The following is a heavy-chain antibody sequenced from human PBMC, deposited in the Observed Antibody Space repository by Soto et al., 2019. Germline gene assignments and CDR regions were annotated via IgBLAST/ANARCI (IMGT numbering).Heavy chain of an antibody. CDR1: GFTFSSYS. CDR3: ARYPRPYSSSFWFDP. V-gene: IGHV3-21*01. J-gene: IGHJ5*02. Sequence: GGSLRLSCAASGFTFSSYSMNWVRQAPGKGLEWVSSISSSSSYIYYADSVKGRFTISRDNAKNSLYLQMNSLGAEDTTVYYCARYPRPYSSSFWFDPWGQGTLVTVSS. CDR2: ISSSSSYI. D-gene: IGHD6-13*01.